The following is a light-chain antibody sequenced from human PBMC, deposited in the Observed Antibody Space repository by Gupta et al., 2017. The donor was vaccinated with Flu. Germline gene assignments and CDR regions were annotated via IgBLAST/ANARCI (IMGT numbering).Light chain of an antibody. CDR1: QSVSSW. V-gene: IGKV1-5*03. CDR3: QHYNGFSGS. CDR2: RAS. Sequence: IQMTQAPSTLSAFVGDRVTITCRVSQSVSSWWAWYQQKRGKAPKLLIYRASSLQSGVPSRFSGSASGTDFTLTISILTPDDFANYYCQHYNGFSGSFGEGTKMEIK. J-gene: IGKJ2*03.